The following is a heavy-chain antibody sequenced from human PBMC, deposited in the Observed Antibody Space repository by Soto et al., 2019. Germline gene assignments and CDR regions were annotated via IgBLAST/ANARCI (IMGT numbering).Heavy chain of an antibody. CDR1: GDSVSSNSAA. Sequence: KQSQTLSLTCAISGDSVSSNSAALNWIRQSPSRGLEWLGRTYYRSKWYNDYAVSVKSRITINPDTSKNQFSLQLNSVTPEDTAVYYCAREGRYYGSGSSNWFDPWGQGTLVTVSS. CDR2: TYYRSKWYN. J-gene: IGHJ5*02. V-gene: IGHV6-1*01. D-gene: IGHD3-10*01. CDR3: AREGRYYGSGSSNWFDP.